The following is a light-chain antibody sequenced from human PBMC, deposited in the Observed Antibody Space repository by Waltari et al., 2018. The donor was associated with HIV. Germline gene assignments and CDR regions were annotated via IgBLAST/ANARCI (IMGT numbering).Light chain of an antibody. CDR1: SSDVGSYNR. CDR3: SSYTSSSTLWV. CDR2: EVS. Sequence: QSALTQPPSVSGSPGQSVTISCTGTSSDVGSYNRVSWYQQPPGPAPKLMIYEVSNRPSGVPYRFSGSKSGNTASLTISGLQAEDEADYYCSSYTSSSTLWVFGGGTKLTVL. V-gene: IGLV2-18*02. J-gene: IGLJ3*02.